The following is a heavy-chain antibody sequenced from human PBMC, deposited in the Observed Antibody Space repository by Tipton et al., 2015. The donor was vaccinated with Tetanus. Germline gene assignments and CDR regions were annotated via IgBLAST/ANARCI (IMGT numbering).Heavy chain of an antibody. Sequence: TLSLTCNVSGDSMTDFYWSWIRQPPGKGLEWIAYIFYNGRTQSNPSLKRRVSISVDTAKNQFSLQLSSVTAADTAIYYCARANYDFPKKGPFDSWGQGTLVIVSS. V-gene: IGHV4-59*01. CDR2: IFYNGRT. CDR3: ARANYDFPKKGPFDS. D-gene: IGHD3-3*01. CDR1: GDSMTDFY. J-gene: IGHJ4*02.